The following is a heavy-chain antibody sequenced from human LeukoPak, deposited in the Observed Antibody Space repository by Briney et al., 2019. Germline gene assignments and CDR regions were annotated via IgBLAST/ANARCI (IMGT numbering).Heavy chain of an antibody. CDR1: GGSISSYY. V-gene: IGHV4-59*01. Sequence: PSETLSLTCTVSGGSISSYYWSWIRQPPGKGLEWIGYIYYSGSTNYNPSLKSRVTISVDTSKNQFSLKLSSVTAADTAVYYCARDIAAVGNWLDPWGQGTLVTVSS. J-gene: IGHJ5*02. CDR3: ARDIAAVGNWLDP. D-gene: IGHD6-13*01. CDR2: IYYSGST.